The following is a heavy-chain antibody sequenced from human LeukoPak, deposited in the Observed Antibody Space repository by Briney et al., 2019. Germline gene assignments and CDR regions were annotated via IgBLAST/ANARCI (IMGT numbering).Heavy chain of an antibody. CDR1: GGSFSGYY. D-gene: IGHD3-10*01. CDR2: INHSGST. V-gene: IGHV4-34*01. Sequence: KPSETLSLTCAVYGGSFSGYYWSWIRQPPGKGLEWIGEINHSGSTNYNPSLKSRVTISVDTSKNQFSLKLSSVTAADTAVYYCARGFTLESPSRGFDYWGQGTLVTVSS. CDR3: ARGFTLESPSRGFDY. J-gene: IGHJ4*02.